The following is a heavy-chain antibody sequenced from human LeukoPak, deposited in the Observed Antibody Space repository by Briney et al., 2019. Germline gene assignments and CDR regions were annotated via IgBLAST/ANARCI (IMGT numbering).Heavy chain of an antibody. V-gene: IGHV4-31*03. Sequence: SETLSLTCTVSGGSISSGGYYWSWIRQHPGKGLECIGFIYYSGSTYYNPSLKSRVTISVDTSKNQFSLKLSSMTAADTAVYYCARVRAVAATYWYFDLWGRGTLVTVSS. CDR1: GGSISSGGYY. CDR3: ARVRAVAATYWYFDL. D-gene: IGHD2-15*01. J-gene: IGHJ2*01. CDR2: IYYSGST.